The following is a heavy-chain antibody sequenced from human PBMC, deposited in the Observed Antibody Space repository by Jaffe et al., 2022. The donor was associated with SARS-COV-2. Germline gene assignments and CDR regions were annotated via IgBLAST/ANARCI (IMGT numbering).Heavy chain of an antibody. D-gene: IGHD4-17*01. V-gene: IGHV3-33*01. CDR2: IWYDGSNK. CDR1: GFTFSSYG. J-gene: IGHJ4*02. Sequence: QVQLVESGGGVVQPGRSLRLSCAASGFTFSSYGMHWVRQAPGKGLEWVAVIWYDGSNKYYADSVKGRFTISRDNSKNTLYLQMNSLRAEDTAVYYCARAVVDYGDSNFDYWGQGTLVTVSS. CDR3: ARAVVDYGDSNFDY.